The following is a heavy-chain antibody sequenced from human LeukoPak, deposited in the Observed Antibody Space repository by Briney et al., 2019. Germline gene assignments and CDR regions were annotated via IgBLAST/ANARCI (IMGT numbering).Heavy chain of an antibody. V-gene: IGHV4-34*01. CDR1: GGSFSGYY. Sequence: KPSETLSLTCAVSGGSFSGYYWSWIRQPPGKGLEWIGEINHSGSTNYNLSLKSRVTISVDTSKNQFSLKLSSVTAADTAVYYCARGETYYVSRGYRCYWGQGNLVTVSS. D-gene: IGHD3-22*01. CDR2: INHSGST. J-gene: IGHJ4*02. CDR3: ARGETYYVSRGYRCY.